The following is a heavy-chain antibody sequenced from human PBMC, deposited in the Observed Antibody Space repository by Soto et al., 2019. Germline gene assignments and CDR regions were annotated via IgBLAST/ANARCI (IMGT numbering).Heavy chain of an antibody. J-gene: IGHJ6*02. D-gene: IGHD3-9*01. CDR2: IIPIFGTA. CDR3: AGDVLRYFDPASYYYYYYGMDV. V-gene: IGHV1-69*12. Sequence: QVQLVQSGAEVKKPGSSVKVSCKASGGTFSSYAISWVRQAPGQGLEWMGGIIPIFGTANYAQKFRGRVTITADESTSTAYMELSSLRSEDTAVYYCAGDVLRYFDPASYYYYYYGMDVWGQGTTVTVSS. CDR1: GGTFSSYA.